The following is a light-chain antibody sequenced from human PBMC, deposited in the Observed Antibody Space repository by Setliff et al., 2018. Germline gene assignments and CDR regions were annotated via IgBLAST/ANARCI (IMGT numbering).Light chain of an antibody. CDR1: NSDVGSYNH. CDR3: SSYVGSSTPHV. Sequence: QFALTQPASVSGFLGQSITISCTGTNSDVGSYNHFSWYQQHPGKAPKLMIYEVTMRPSGISNRFSGSKSGNAASLTISGLQAEDEAEYYCSSYVGSSTPHVFGTGTKVTVL. CDR2: EVT. J-gene: IGLJ1*01. V-gene: IGLV2-23*02.